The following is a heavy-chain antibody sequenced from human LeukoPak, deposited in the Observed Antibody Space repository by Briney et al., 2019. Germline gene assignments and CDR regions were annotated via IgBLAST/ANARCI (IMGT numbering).Heavy chain of an antibody. CDR3: ARGPPDCSSTSCYAFDAFDI. D-gene: IGHD2-2*01. V-gene: IGHV4-39*07. CDR1: GGSISITSYY. CDR2: MYSSGGT. J-gene: IGHJ3*02. Sequence: PAETLSLTCTVSGGSISITSYYWGWIRQPPGKGLEWIGSMYSSGGTYYNPSLKSRVTISVDTSKNQFSLKLSSVTAADTAVYYCARGPPDCSSTSCYAFDAFDIWGQGTMVTASS.